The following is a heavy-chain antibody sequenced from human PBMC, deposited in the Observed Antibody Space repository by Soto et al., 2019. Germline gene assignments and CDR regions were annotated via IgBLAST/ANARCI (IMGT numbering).Heavy chain of an antibody. V-gene: IGHV3-21*01. CDR2: ISSSSSYI. CDR3: ARARGGSSPDV. Sequence: XGSLKLSCAASGFTFSSYSMNWVRQAPGKGLEWVSSISSSSSYIYYADSVKGRFTISRDNAKNSLYLQMNSLRAEDTAVYYCARARGGSSPDVSGQGTTVTVSS. D-gene: IGHD6-13*01. CDR1: GFTFSSYS. J-gene: IGHJ6*02.